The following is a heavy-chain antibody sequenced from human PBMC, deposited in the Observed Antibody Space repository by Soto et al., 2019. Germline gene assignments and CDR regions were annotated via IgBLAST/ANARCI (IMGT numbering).Heavy chain of an antibody. Sequence: QVQLQQWGAGLLKPSETLSLTCAVYGGSFRGYYWSWIRQPPGKGLEWIGEINHSGSTNYNPSLKSRVTISVDTSKSQFSLKLSSVTAADTAVYYCASYGYSYEDYFDYWGKGTLVTVSS. CDR2: INHSGST. CDR3: ASYGYSYEDYFDY. J-gene: IGHJ4*02. D-gene: IGHD5-18*01. CDR1: GGSFRGYY. V-gene: IGHV4-34*01.